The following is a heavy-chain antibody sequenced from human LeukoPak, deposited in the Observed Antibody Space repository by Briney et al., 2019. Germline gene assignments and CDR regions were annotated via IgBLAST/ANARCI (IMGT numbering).Heavy chain of an antibody. CDR3: TRVQSRLSWFDP. Sequence: SETLSLTCTVSGGSISSGTYYWGWIRQPPGKGLEWIGSIYYSGSTYYNPSLRSRVTISVYAYKKQFSVGRGSVTAAGTAVYHCTRVQSRLSWFDPWGQGTLVTVSS. J-gene: IGHJ5*02. CDR2: IYYSGST. V-gene: IGHV4-39*07. CDR1: GGSISSGTYY.